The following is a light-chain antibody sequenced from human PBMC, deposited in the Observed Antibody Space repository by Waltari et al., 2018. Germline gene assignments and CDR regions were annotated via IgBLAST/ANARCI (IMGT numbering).Light chain of an antibody. V-gene: IGKV3-20*01. CDR1: QSVSKY. CDR2: DAS. J-gene: IGKJ1*01. CDR3: QKYGTLPAT. Sequence: EIVLTQSPGTLSLSPGARATLSCRASQSVSKYFAWYQQKPGQAPRLLIYDASTRATGIPDRFSATGWGTDFSLSISRLEPEDFAVYYCQKYGTLPATFGQGTKVQMK.